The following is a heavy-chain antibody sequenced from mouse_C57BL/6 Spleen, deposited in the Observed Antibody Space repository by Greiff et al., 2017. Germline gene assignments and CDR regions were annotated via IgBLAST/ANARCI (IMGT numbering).Heavy chain of an antibody. CDR2: LDPATGGP. J-gene: IGHJ3*01. V-gene: IGHV1-15*01. CDR1: GYTFTDYE. CDR3: TRRGDALRDWFAY. Sequence: QVQLQPSGAELVRPGASVTLSCKASGYTFTDYEMHWVKPTPVHGLEWIGALDPATGGPAYNQKFKGKAILTADQSASTAYMELRSLTSEDSAVYYGTRRGDALRDWFAYWGQGTLVTVSA. D-gene: IGHD2-13*01.